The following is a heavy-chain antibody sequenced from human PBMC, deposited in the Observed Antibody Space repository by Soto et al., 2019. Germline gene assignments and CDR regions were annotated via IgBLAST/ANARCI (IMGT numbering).Heavy chain of an antibody. CDR3: ARDARYCTNGVCYSVPLDP. J-gene: IGHJ5*02. CDR1: GGTFSSYA. Sequence: GASVKVSCKASGGTFSSYAISWVRQAPGQGLEWMGGIIPIFGTANYAQKFQGRVTITADKSTSTAYMELSSLRSEDTAVYYCARDARYCTNGVCYSVPLDPWGQGTLVTVSS. D-gene: IGHD2-8*01. CDR2: IIPIFGTA. V-gene: IGHV1-69*06.